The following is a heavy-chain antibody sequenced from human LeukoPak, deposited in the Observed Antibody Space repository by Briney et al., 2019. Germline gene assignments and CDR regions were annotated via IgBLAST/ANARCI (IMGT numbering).Heavy chain of an antibody. CDR1: GGFISSGDYY. Sequence: PSQTLSLTCTVSGGFISSGDYYWSWIRQPPGKGLEWIGYIYYSGSNYYNPSLKGRATISVDTSKNQFSLKLESVTAADTAVYYCARVRFGVFFWGQGTLVTVSS. J-gene: IGHJ4*02. V-gene: IGHV4-30-4*01. CDR2: IYYSGSN. D-gene: IGHD5/OR15-5a*01. CDR3: ARVRFGVFF.